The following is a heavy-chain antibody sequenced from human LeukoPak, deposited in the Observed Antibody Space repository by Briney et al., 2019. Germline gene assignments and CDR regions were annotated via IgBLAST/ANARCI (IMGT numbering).Heavy chain of an antibody. J-gene: IGHJ4*02. CDR2: IYSGAST. CDR3: ARVEYNFGLYYFDY. D-gene: IGHD5-24*01. V-gene: IGHV3-53*01. CDR1: GFTVSTNY. Sequence: GGSLRLSCAASGFTVSTNYMSWVRQAPGKGLEWVSVIYSGASTYYADSVKGRFTISTDNSGNTLYLQMNSLRVEDTAVYYCARVEYNFGLYYFDYWGQGTLVTASS.